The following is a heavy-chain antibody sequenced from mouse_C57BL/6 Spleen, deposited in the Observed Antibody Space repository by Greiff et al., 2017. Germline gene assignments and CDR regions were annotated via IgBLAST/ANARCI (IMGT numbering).Heavy chain of an antibody. D-gene: IGHD1-1*01. V-gene: IGHV1-15*01. Sequence: QVQLKESGVELVRPGASVTLSCKASGYTFTDYEMHWVKQTPVHGLEWIGAIDPETGGTDYNQKFKGKAILTADKSSSTAYVELSSLTSEDSAVYYCTISDTTVPYYFDYWGQGTTLTVSS. CDR3: TISDTTVPYYFDY. CDR2: IDPETGGT. J-gene: IGHJ2*01. CDR1: GYTFTDYE.